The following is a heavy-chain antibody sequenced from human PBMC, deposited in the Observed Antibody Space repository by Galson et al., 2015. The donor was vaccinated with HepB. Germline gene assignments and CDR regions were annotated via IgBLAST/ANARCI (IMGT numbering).Heavy chain of an antibody. V-gene: IGHV5-51*03. CDR1: GYSFTSYW. J-gene: IGHJ4*02. Sequence: SGAEVKKPGESLKISCKGSGYSFTSYWIGWVRQMPGKGLEWMGIIYPGDSDTRYSPSFQGQVTISADKSISTAYLQWSSLKASDTAMYYCARANVEMATSLRAGPLDYWGQGTLVTVSS. CDR3: ARANVEMATSLRAGPLDY. CDR2: IYPGDSDT. D-gene: IGHD5-24*01.